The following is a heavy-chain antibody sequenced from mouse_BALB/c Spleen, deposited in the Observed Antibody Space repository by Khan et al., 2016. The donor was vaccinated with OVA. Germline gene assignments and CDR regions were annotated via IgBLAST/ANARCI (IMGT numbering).Heavy chain of an antibody. CDR2: IWGGGGT. D-gene: IGHD2-14*01. CDR3: ARAYYRYDGYYAMDY. J-gene: IGHJ4*01. Sequence: VKLEESGPGLVAPSQSLSITCTVSGFSLSRYNMHWVRQPPGKGLEWLGMIWGGGGTDYNSTLKSRLSISKDNSKSQVFLKMNSLQTDDTAMYYCARAYYRYDGYYAMDYWGQGTSFTVSS. CDR1: GFSLSRYN. V-gene: IGHV2-6-4*01.